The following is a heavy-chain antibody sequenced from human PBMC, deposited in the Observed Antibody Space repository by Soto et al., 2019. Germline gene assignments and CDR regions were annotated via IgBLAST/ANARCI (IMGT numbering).Heavy chain of an antibody. CDR1: GGTFSSYA. CDR2: INPNSGST. CDR3: ARLNEGGGAFDI. V-gene: IGHV1-2*04. J-gene: IGHJ3*02. Sequence: ASVKVSCKASGGTFSSYAISWVRQAPGQGLEWMGWINPNSGSTNYAQKFQGWVTMTRDTSISTAYMELSRLRSDDTAVYYCARLNEGGGAFDIWGQGTMVTVSS. D-gene: IGHD3-16*01.